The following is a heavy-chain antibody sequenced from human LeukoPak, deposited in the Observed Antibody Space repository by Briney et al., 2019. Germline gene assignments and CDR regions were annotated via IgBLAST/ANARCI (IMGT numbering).Heavy chain of an antibody. D-gene: IGHD3-3*01. CDR1: GMTFERHG. Sequence: GGSLRLSCVVSGMTFERHGMHWVRQPPGKGLEWLAFIKYDGSRTDYEDSVQGRFTVSRDNSKNTLYLEMNSLRLEDTAVYYCIKDTIFTVDPFDYWGQGTLVTVS. CDR2: IKYDGSRT. CDR3: IKDTIFTVDPFDY. V-gene: IGHV3-30*02. J-gene: IGHJ4*02.